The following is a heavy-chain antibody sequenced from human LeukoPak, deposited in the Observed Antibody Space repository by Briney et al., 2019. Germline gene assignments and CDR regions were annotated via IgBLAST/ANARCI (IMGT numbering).Heavy chain of an antibody. J-gene: IGHJ4*02. D-gene: IGHD3-3*01. CDR3: ARGPYFGSGYYPAY. CDR2: IYYSGST. Sequence: SETLSLTCTVSGGSVSSGSYYWSWIRQPPGKGLEWIGYIYYSGSTNYNPSLKSRVTISVDTSKNQFSLKLSSVTAADTAVYYCARGPYFGSGYYPAYWGQGTLVTVSS. CDR1: GGSVSSGSYY. V-gene: IGHV4-61*01.